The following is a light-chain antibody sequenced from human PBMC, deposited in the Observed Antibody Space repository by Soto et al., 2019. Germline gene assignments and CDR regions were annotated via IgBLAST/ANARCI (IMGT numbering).Light chain of an antibody. V-gene: IGLV7-46*01. CDR2: DAT. J-gene: IGLJ1*01. Sequence: QAVVTEELSLTVSTGETVILTCGSRTGAATSYHYPHRLQQRPGQAPRTLIYDATDKPAWPPVGLSGPLLGGKAALTLSGAQPEDEAEYYCLRFFSGAPVFGIATKVTVL. CDR1: TGAATSYHY. CDR3: LRFFSGAPV.